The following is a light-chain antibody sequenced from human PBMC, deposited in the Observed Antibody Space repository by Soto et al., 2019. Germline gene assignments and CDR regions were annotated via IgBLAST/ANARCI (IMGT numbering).Light chain of an antibody. Sequence: QSVLTQPPSVSGAPGQRVTISCTGSSSNIGAGYDVHWYQQLPGTAPKVLIYDNNSRPSGVTGRFSGSKSGTSASLAITGLQAEDEADYYCHSYDVSLSGPVFGGGTKLTVL. V-gene: IGLV1-40*01. CDR2: DNN. J-gene: IGLJ2*01. CDR1: SSNIGAGYD. CDR3: HSYDVSLSGPV.